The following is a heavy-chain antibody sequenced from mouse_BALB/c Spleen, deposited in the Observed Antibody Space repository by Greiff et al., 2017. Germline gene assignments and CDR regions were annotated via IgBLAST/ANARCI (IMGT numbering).Heavy chain of an antibody. J-gene: IGHJ2*01. CDR3: ARQLGAFDY. V-gene: IGHV3-2*02. CDR1: GYSITSDYA. Sequence: DVKLQESGPGLVKPSQSLSLTCTVTGYSITSDYAWNWIRQFPGNKLEWMGYISYSGSTSYNPSLKSRISITRDTSKNQFFLQLNSVTTEDTATYYCARQLGAFDYWGQGTTLTVSS. CDR2: ISYSGST. D-gene: IGHD3-1*01.